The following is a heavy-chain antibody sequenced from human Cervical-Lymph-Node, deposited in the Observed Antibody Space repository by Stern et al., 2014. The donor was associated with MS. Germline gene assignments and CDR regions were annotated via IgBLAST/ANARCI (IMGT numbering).Heavy chain of an antibody. V-gene: IGHV1-69*01. Sequence: VHLVESGAEVKKPGSSVKVSCKASGDTFTSYAISWVRQAPGQGLEWMGGIIPVFGTAHYAQKFQGRVTITADESTSTAYMDLSSLRSEDTAVYYCARVGDHYDNSGYYYGYWGQGTQVTVSS. D-gene: IGHD3-22*01. J-gene: IGHJ4*02. CDR3: ARVGDHYDNSGYYYGY. CDR2: IIPVFGTA. CDR1: GDTFTSYA.